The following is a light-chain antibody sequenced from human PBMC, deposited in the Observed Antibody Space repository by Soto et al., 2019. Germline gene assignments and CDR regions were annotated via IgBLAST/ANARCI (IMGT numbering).Light chain of an antibody. CDR2: EVF. J-gene: IGLJ2*01. CDR1: SSDVGGYNY. V-gene: IGLV2-14*03. CDR3: CSYTTTSTFV. Sequence: QSALTQPASVSGSPGQTITISCTGTSSDVGGYNYVSWYQQHPGKVPKLMIYEVFRRPSGISDRFSGSKSGNTASLTISGLQYEDEADYYCCSYTTTSTFVFGGGTKLTVL.